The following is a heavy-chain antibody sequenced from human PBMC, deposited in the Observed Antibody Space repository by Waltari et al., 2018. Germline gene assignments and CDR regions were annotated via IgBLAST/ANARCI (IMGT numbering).Heavy chain of an antibody. V-gene: IGHV3-53*01. CDR1: GFTVSSNY. Sequence: EVQLVESGGGLIQPGGSLRLSCAASGFTVSSNYMSWVRQAPGKGLEWVSVIYRGGSIYYADSVKGRFTISRDNSNNTLYVQMNSLRVEDTAVYYCAKAPSGYDPYFDYWGQGTLVTVSS. D-gene: IGHD5-12*01. CDR2: IYRGGSI. J-gene: IGHJ4*02. CDR3: AKAPSGYDPYFDY.